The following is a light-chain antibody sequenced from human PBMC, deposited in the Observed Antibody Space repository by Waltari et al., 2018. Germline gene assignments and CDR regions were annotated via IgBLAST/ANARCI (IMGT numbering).Light chain of an antibody. J-gene: IGLJ2*01. CDR3: HSRNGRDNQVI. V-gene: IGLV3-19*01. Sequence: SYELTQDPAVSVALGQTVRITCQGDSLRTSYASSYQVKPGQAPVLVMYGKDRRPSGIPDRISGYTSGITSSLTITGARAEDEADYYCHSRNGRDNQVIFGGGTKVTVL. CDR2: GKD. CDR1: SLRTSY.